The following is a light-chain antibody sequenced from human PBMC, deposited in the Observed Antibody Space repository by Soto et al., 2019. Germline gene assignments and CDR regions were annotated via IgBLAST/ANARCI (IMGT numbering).Light chain of an antibody. Sequence: EIVLTQSPGTLSLSPGERATLSCRASQSFSSNYLAWYQQRPGQAPRILIYGATTRASGVPDRFSGSESRTDFTLTISRLEPEDSAVYYCQQYSSMWTFGQGTKLEIK. CDR1: QSFSSNY. V-gene: IGKV3-20*01. CDR3: QQYSSMWT. J-gene: IGKJ1*01. CDR2: GAT.